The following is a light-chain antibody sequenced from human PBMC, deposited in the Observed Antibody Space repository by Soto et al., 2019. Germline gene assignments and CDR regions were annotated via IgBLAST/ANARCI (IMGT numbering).Light chain of an antibody. Sequence: EIVLTQSPATLSLSPGERATLSCRASQSVSSYLAWYQQKPGQAPRLLIYDASNRATGIPARFSGSGSGTDFTHTISSLEPEDFAVYYCQQYGSSQETFGQGTKVDIK. V-gene: IGKV3-11*01. CDR3: QQYGSSQET. CDR2: DAS. J-gene: IGKJ1*01. CDR1: QSVSSY.